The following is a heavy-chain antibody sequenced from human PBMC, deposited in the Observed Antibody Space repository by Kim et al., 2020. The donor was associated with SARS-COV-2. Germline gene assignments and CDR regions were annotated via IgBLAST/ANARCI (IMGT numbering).Heavy chain of an antibody. CDR2: DK. CDR3: AHRERGGFDY. Sequence: DKRYSPSLKGRLTITKDTSKNRVVLTVTNMDPVYTATYYCAHRERGGFDYWGQGTLVTVSS. D-gene: IGHD1-26*01. J-gene: IGHJ4*02. V-gene: IGHV2-5*01.